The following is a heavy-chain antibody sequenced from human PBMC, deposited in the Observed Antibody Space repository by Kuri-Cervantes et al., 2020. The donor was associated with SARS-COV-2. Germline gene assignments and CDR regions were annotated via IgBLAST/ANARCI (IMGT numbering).Heavy chain of an antibody. D-gene: IGHD6-19*01. CDR1: GGTLSSDA. CDR3: ARDSGWGAVAGTSGLVY. CDR2: IIPIFGTA. V-gene: IGHV1-69*13. J-gene: IGHJ4*02. Sequence: SVKVSCKASGGTLSSDAISWVRQAPGQGLEWMGGIIPIFGTANYAQKFQGRVTITADESTSTAYMELSSLRSEDTAVYYCARDSGWGAVAGTSGLVYWGQGTLVTVSS.